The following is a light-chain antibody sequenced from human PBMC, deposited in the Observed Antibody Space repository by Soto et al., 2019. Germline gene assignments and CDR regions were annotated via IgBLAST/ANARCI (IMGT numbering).Light chain of an antibody. CDR1: ESISSHY. Sequence: EIVLMQSPDTLSLSPGERATLSCRASESISSHYIAWYQQKPGQAPRLLIFGASTRDTGVPARFSGSWSGTDFTLTISRLEPEDFAVYYCQDFGDSPFTFGPGTKVDIK. V-gene: IGKV3-20*01. CDR2: GAS. CDR3: QDFGDSPFT. J-gene: IGKJ3*01.